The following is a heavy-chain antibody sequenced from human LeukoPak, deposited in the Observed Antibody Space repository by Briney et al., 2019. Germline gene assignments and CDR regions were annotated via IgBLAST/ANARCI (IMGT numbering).Heavy chain of an antibody. V-gene: IGHV1-3*01. CDR3: ARFSGSYYGAFDI. J-gene: IGHJ3*02. Sequence: GASVKVSCKASGYTFISYAIHWVRQAPGQRLEWMGWINAGNGNTKYSQKFQDRVTITRDTSATTAYMELSSLRSEDTAVYYCARFSGSYYGAFDIWGQGTMVTVSS. D-gene: IGHD1-26*01. CDR1: GYTFISYA. CDR2: INAGNGNT.